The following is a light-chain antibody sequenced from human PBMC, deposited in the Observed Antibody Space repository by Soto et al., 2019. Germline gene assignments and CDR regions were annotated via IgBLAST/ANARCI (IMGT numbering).Light chain of an antibody. CDR1: QSVSNNY. Sequence: EIVLTQSPGTLSLSPGERATLSCRASQSVSNNYLAWYQQKPGQAPRLLINGASSRATGIPDRFSGSGSGTDFTLTISRLEPEDFAVYYCQQYGSSSWTFGQGTKVDIK. CDR3: QQYGSSSWT. J-gene: IGKJ1*01. CDR2: GAS. V-gene: IGKV3-20*01.